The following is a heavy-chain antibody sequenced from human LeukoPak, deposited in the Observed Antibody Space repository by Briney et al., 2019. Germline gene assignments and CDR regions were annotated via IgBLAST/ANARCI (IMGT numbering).Heavy chain of an antibody. V-gene: IGHV4-30-2*01. CDR2: IYHSGST. Sequence: PSETLSLTCTVPGASISSGGYHWSCIRQPPGKGLECIGYIYHSGSTYYNPSLKSRVTMSVDTSKKQISLKMSSVTAADTATYYCARKAEGPTSNYFDYWVQGTLVTVSS. J-gene: IGHJ4*02. CDR3: ARKAEGPTSNYFDY. CDR1: GASISSGGYH.